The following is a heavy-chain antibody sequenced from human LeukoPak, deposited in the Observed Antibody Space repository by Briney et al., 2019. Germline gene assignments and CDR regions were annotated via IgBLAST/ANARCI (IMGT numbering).Heavy chain of an antibody. CDR2: INPSGGST. D-gene: IGHD1-14*01. CDR3: ARDVRPGLYYFDY. CDR1: GGTFSSYA. Sequence: ASVKVSCKASGGTFSSYAISWVRQAPGQGLEWMGIINPSGGSTSYAQKFQGRVTMTRDTSTSTVYMELSSLRSEDTAVYYCARDVRPGLYYFDYWGQGTLVTVSS. V-gene: IGHV1-46*01. J-gene: IGHJ4*02.